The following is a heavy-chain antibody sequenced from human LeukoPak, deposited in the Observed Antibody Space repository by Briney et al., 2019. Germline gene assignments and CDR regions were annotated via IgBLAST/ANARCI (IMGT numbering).Heavy chain of an antibody. D-gene: IGHD2-2*01. V-gene: IGHV3-30*03. Sequence: GGSLRLSCAASGFTFSTYGMHWVRQAPGKGLEWVAVISYDGSNKYYADSVKGRFTISRDNSKNTLYLQMSSLRAEDTAVYYCARGGYCSSTSCIWAFDYWGQGTLVTVSS. CDR3: ARGGYCSSTSCIWAFDY. J-gene: IGHJ4*02. CDR1: GFTFSTYG. CDR2: ISYDGSNK.